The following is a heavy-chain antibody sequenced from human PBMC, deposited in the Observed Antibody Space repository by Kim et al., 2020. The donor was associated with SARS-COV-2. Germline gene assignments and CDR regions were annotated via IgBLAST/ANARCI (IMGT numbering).Heavy chain of an antibody. V-gene: IGHV3-74*01. J-gene: IGHJ6*01. CDR1: GFTFSSYW. Sequence: GGSLRLSCAASGFTFSSYWMHWVRQTPGKGLAWVSRISPDGSSVTYADAVKGRFTISRDNAKNTLFLQMNSLRAEDAAVYFCARDGDGLGVWGQGTTVTV. CDR2: ISPDGSSV. CDR3: ARDGDGLGV.